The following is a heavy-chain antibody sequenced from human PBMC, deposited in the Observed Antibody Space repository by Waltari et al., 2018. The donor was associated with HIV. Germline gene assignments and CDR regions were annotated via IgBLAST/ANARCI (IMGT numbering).Heavy chain of an antibody. Sequence: EVQLVESGGGLVQPGRSLRLSCAASGFTFDDYAMHWVRQPPGKGLEWVSSINWHSRSIGYADSVKGRFTISRDNAKNSLYLQMNSLRAEDTAFYYCTKDFDSSGFHGYYFDYWGQGTLVTVSS. D-gene: IGHD3-22*01. CDR3: TKDFDSSGFHGYYFDY. V-gene: IGHV3-9*01. CDR1: GFTFDDYA. J-gene: IGHJ4*02. CDR2: INWHSRSI.